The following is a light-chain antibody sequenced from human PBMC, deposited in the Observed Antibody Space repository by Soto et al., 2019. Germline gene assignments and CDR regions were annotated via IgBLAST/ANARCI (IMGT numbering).Light chain of an antibody. CDR3: QKDNSAPIT. J-gene: IGKJ5*01. Sequence: EIVVPQTTATLSVSLGARSTLSCRASQSVSSNLAWYQQKPGQAPRLLIYGASTRATGIPARFSGSGSGTEFTLTISSLQSEDIATYYCQKDNSAPITFGQGTRLE. V-gene: IGKV3-15*01. CDR1: QSVSSN. CDR2: GAS.